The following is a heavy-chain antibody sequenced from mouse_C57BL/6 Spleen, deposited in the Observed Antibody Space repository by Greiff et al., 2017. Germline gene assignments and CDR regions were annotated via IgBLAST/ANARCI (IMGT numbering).Heavy chain of an antibody. V-gene: IGHV1-63*01. J-gene: IGHJ4*01. CDR3: ARSPDSSGPYYAMDY. Sequence: QVQLQQSGAELVRPGTSVKMSCKASGYTFTNYWIGWAKQRPGHGLEWIGDIYPGGGYTNYNEKFKGKATLTADQSSSTAYMQFSSLTSEDSAIYYCARSPDSSGPYYAMDYWGQGTSVTVSS. CDR1: GYTFTNYW. D-gene: IGHD3-2*02. CDR2: IYPGGGYT.